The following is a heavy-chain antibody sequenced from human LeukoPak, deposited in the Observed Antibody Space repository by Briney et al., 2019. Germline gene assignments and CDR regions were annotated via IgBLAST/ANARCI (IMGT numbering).Heavy chain of an antibody. CDR2: INPNSGGT. CDR1: GYTFTGYY. D-gene: IGHD6-6*01. J-gene: IGHJ5*02. V-gene: IGHV1-2*06. Sequence: ASVKVSCKASGYTFTGYYMHWVRQAPGQGLEWMGRINPNSGGTNYAQKFRGRVTMTRDTSISTAYMELSRLRSDDTAVYYCARVRIAALNWFDPWGQGTLVTVSS. CDR3: ARVRIAALNWFDP.